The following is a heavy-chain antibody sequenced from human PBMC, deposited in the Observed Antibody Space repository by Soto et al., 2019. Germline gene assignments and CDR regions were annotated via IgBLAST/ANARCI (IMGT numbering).Heavy chain of an antibody. D-gene: IGHD4-17*01. V-gene: IGHV4-39*01. CDR1: GGSVTNSSYY. CDR2: VYYRGRS. Sequence: PSENLSLTCTVSGGSVTNSSYYWGWIRQSPGKGLEWIGSVYYRGRSYSKSSVKSRVTISVDTSKNRSSLSLNSVTASDTAVYFCVSQPTTVPTQAYFDYWGPGALVTVS. CDR3: VSQPTTVPTQAYFDY. J-gene: IGHJ4*02.